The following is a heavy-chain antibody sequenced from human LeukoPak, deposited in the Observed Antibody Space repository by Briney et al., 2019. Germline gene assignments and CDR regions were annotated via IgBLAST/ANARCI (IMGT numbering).Heavy chain of an antibody. Sequence: GGSLRLSCAASGFTFSSYWMHWVRQAPGKGLVWVSRINSDGSSTSYADSVKGRFTISRDNAKNTLYLQMNSLRAEDTTVYYCARVSGDPVSLRNWGQGTLVTVSS. CDR2: INSDGSST. CDR1: GFTFSSYW. V-gene: IGHV3-74*01. J-gene: IGHJ4*02. D-gene: IGHD2-21*02. CDR3: ARVSGDPVSLRN.